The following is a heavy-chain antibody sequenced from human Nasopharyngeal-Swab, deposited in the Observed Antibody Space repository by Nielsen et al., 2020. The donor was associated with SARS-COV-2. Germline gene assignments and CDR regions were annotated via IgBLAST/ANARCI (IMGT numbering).Heavy chain of an antibody. CDR2: IYYSGST. D-gene: IGHD5-18*01. V-gene: IGHV4-39*01. CDR3: ATYGYGSYYYYYMDV. CDR1: GGSISSSSYY. J-gene: IGHJ6*03. Sequence: SETLSLTCTVSGGSISSSSYYWGWIRQPPGKGLEWIGSIYYSGSTYYNPSLKSRVTISVDTSKNQFSLKLSSVTAADTAVYYCATYGYGSYYYYYMDVWGKGTTVTVSS.